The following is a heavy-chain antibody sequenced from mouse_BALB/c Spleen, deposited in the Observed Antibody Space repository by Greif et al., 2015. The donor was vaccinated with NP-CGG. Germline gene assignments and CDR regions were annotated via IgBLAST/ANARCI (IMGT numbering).Heavy chain of an antibody. V-gene: IGHV6-6*01. CDR3: TGHPFAY. Sequence: EVQLVEPGGGLVQPGGSMKLSCAASGFTFSDARMDWVRQSPEKGLEWVAEISSKANNHATYYAESVKGRFTISRDDSKSSVYLQMNSLRAEDTGIYYCTGHPFAYWGQGTLVTVSA. CDR2: ISSKANNHAT. D-gene: IGHD3-3*01. CDR1: GFTFSDAR. J-gene: IGHJ3*01.